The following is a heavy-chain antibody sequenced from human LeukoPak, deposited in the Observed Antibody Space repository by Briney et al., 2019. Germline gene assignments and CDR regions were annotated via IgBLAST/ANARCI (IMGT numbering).Heavy chain of an antibody. J-gene: IGHJ4*02. CDR2: ISGDGGAT. CDR1: GFTFSSYA. Sequence: PGGSLRLSCAASGFTFSSYAMNWVRQAPGKGLEWVSTISGDGGATHYADSVKGRFTISRDNAKNSLYLQMNSLRAEDTAVYYCTRGDHGDYWGQGTLVTVSS. CDR3: TRGDHGDY. D-gene: IGHD2-8*01. V-gene: IGHV3-23*01.